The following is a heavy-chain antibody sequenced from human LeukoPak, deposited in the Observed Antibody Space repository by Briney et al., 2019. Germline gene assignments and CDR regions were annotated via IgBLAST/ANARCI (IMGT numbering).Heavy chain of an antibody. CDR3: AKESYGSRPYYFDY. J-gene: IGHJ4*02. D-gene: IGHD3-16*01. Sequence: GGSLRLSCAASGFTFSNYAMIWVRQSPGKGLEWVAAISGSGGDTYHADSVKGRFTISRDNSKNTVYLQMSSLRAEDTALYYCAKESYGSRPYYFDYWGPGTLVTVSS. V-gene: IGHV3-23*01. CDR2: ISGSGGDT. CDR1: GFTFSNYA.